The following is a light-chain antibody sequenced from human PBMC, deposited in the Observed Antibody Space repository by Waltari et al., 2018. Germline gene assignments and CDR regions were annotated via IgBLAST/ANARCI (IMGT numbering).Light chain of an antibody. CDR2: DFD. J-gene: IGLJ3*02. CDR3: HSYDSSLSSWL. Sequence: QSALTQPASVSGSPGQSITISCAGTSRAIGAYNYVSWYLQHPGKAPKLILFDFDKRPSGISTRFSGFKSGNTASLAIADLHVEDEADYYCHSYDSSLSSWLFGGGTKLTVL. CDR1: SRAIGAYNY. V-gene: IGLV2-14*03.